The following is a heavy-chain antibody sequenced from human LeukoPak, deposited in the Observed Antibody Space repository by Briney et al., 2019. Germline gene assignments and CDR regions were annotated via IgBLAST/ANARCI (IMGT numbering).Heavy chain of an antibody. J-gene: IGHJ4*02. D-gene: IGHD3-22*01. Sequence: SETLSLTCAVYGGSFSGYYWSWIRQPPGKGLEWIGEINHSGSTNYNPSLKSRVTISVDTSKNQFPLKLSSVTAADTAVYYCAREMIVVVILDYWGQGTLVTVSS. CDR2: INHSGST. CDR1: GGSFSGYY. V-gene: IGHV4-34*01. CDR3: AREMIVVVILDY.